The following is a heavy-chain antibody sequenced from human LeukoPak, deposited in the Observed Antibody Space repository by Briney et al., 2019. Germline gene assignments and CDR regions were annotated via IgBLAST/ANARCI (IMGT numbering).Heavy chain of an antibody. J-gene: IGHJ4*02. CDR1: GFTFINAW. V-gene: IGHV3-15*01. D-gene: IGHD2-15*01. Sequence: KSGGSLRLSCAASGFTFINAWMTWVRQAPGKGLEWVGRIKSKVAGGATDYLAPVKGRFTISRDDSKNTLYLQMNSLKTEDTAVYYCTTGGVVVVVAATLADYWGQGTLVTVSS. CDR2: IKSKVAGGAT. CDR3: TTGGVVVVVAATLADY.